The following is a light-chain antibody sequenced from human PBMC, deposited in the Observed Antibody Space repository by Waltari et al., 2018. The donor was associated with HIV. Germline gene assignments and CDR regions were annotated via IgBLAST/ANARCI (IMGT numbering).Light chain of an antibody. CDR1: NSDIGASDY. V-gene: IGLV2-14*01. J-gene: IGLJ2*01. Sequence: QSDLSQPASVSGSPGPSVTISCTGTNSDIGASDYVSWYQKFPDRAPRLLIYDVKKRPSGISSRLSGSKAANTASLTISGLQPEDEADFYCASLSNSVTLVVFGGGTHLTVL. CDR2: DVK. CDR3: ASLSNSVTLVV.